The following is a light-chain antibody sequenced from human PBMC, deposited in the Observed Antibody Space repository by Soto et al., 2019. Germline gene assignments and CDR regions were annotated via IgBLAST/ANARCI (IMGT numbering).Light chain of an antibody. V-gene: IGKV3-11*01. J-gene: IGKJ5*01. CDR2: DAS. CDR3: QQRSNWPPIT. Sequence: IVSTQSPGTLSLSPGDRATLSCRSGQSVSSFLARYQRKPGQAPRLLSYDASNRATGIPARFSGSGSGTDFTLTISSLEPKDFAVYYSQQRSNWPPITFGQGTRL. CDR1: QSVSSF.